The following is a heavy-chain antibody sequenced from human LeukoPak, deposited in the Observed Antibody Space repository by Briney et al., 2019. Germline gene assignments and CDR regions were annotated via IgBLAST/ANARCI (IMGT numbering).Heavy chain of an antibody. V-gene: IGHV3-21*01. J-gene: IGHJ6*02. CDR2: ISSSSSYI. CDR3: ASLYDFWSGYDYGMDV. CDR1: GFTFSSYS. D-gene: IGHD3-3*01. Sequence: PGGSLRLSCAASGFTFSSYSMNWVRQAPGKGLEWVSSISSSSSYIYYADSVKGRFTISRDNAKNSLYLQMNSLRAEDTAVYYCASLYDFWSGYDYGMDVWGQGTTVTVSS.